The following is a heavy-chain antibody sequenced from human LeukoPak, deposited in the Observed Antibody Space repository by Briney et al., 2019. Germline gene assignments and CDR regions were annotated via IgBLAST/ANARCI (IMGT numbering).Heavy chain of an antibody. J-gene: IGHJ4*02. Sequence: PGGSLRLSCTASGFTFGDYAMSWVRQAPGKGLGWVGFIRSKASGGTTEYTASVKGRFTISRDDSKSIAYLQMNSLITEDTAIYYCTRGYSIDYWGQGTQVTVSS. V-gene: IGHV3-49*04. CDR3: TRGYSIDY. CDR1: GFTFGDYA. D-gene: IGHD4-11*01. CDR2: IRSKASGGTT.